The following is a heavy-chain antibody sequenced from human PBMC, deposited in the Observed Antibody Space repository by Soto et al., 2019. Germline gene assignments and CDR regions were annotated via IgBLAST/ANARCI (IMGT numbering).Heavy chain of an antibody. CDR1: VGSVSSYY. J-gene: IGHJ4*02. CDR3: ARVGEHYDFWSGRSTKFYFDY. V-gene: IGHV4-59*02. CDR2: IYYDGTI. D-gene: IGHD3-3*01. Sequence: SETLSLTCTVSVGSVSSYYWSWIRQPPGKGLEWIGYIYYDGTINYNPSLKSRVTISIDTSMNQFSLKLSSVTAADTAVYYCARVGEHYDFWSGRSTKFYFDYWGQGTQVTVSS.